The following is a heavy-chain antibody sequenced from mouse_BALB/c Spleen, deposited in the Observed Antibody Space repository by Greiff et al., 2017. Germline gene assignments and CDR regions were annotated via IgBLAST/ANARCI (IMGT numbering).Heavy chain of an antibody. CDR3: ARGVSTVITTRDYYAMDY. Sequence: DVKLVESGGGLVKPGGSLKLSCAASGFTFSSYAMSWVRQSPEKRLEWVAEISSGGSYTYYPDTVTGRFTISRDNAKNTLYLEMSSLRSEDTAMYDCARGVSTVITTRDYYAMDYWGQGTSVTVSA. CDR2: ISSGGSYT. J-gene: IGHJ4*01. V-gene: IGHV5-9-4*01. D-gene: IGHD2-4*01. CDR1: GFTFSSYA.